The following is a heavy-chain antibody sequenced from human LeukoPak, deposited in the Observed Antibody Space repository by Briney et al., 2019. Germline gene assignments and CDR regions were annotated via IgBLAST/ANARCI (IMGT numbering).Heavy chain of an antibody. Sequence: ASVKVSCKASGGTFSSYAISWVRQAPGQGLEWMGGIIPIFGTANYAQKFQGRVTITADEPTSTAYMELSSLRSGDTAVYYCARGDYDFWSGYYRWGPNFDYWGQGTLVTVSS. CDR1: GGTFSSYA. J-gene: IGHJ4*02. D-gene: IGHD3-3*01. CDR3: ARGDYDFWSGYYRWGPNFDY. V-gene: IGHV1-69*13. CDR2: IIPIFGTA.